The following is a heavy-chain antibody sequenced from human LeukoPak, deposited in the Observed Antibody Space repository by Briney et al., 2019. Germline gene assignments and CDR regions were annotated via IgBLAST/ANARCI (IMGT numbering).Heavy chain of an antibody. Sequence: GGSLRLSCAASGFTFSSYAMHWVRQAPGKGLEWVAFIRYDGSAKYYADSVNGRFTISRDNSKNTLYLQMNSLRAEDTAVYYCAKDYPASGIYPSYLHYWGQGSLVTVSS. J-gene: IGHJ4*02. D-gene: IGHD3-10*01. CDR1: GFTFSSYA. V-gene: IGHV3-30*02. CDR2: IRYDGSAK. CDR3: AKDYPASGIYPSYLHY.